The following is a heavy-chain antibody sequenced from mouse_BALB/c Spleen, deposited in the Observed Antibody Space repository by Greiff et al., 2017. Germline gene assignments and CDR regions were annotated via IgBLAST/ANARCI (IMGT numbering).Heavy chain of an antibody. D-gene: IGHD2-10*01. CDR1: GFTFSSFG. CDR3: ARSYYGNFYWYFDV. CDR2: ISSGSSTI. J-gene: IGHJ1*01. V-gene: IGHV5-17*02. Sequence: EVQLVESGGGLVQPGGSRKLSCAASGFTFSSFGMHWVRQAPEKGMEWVAYISSGSSTIYYADTVKGRFTISRDNPKNTLFLQMTSLRSEDTAIYYCARSYYGNFYWYFDVWGAGTTVTVSS.